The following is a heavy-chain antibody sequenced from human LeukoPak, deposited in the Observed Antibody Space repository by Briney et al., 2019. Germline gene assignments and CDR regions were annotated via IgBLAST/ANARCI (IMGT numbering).Heavy chain of an antibody. D-gene: IGHD1-26*01. V-gene: IGHV4-59*01. CDR1: GGSISSYY. Sequence: SETLPLTCTVSGGSISSYYWSWIRQPPGKGLEWIGYAYYSGSTNYNPSLTSRVTISVDTSKNQFSLKLSSVTAADTAVYYCARERGYMGATDYWGQGTLVTVSS. CDR3: ARERGYMGATDY. CDR2: AYYSGST. J-gene: IGHJ4*02.